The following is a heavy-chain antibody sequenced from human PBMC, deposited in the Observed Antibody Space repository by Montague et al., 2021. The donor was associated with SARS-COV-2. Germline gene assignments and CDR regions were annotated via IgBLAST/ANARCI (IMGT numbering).Heavy chain of an antibody. D-gene: IGHD2/OR15-2a*01. Sequence: SETLSLTCTVSGGSIGNWSYYWGWLRPAQGMGLKWIVCLYYTGGAFYXRALMSRVTKSIDTSKNQIFLNLASVTAADTAFYYCSMEFEGYFDLWGRGTLVMVSS. CDR1: GGSIGNWSYY. J-gene: IGHJ2*01. CDR3: SMEFEGYFDL. V-gene: IGHV4-39*07. CDR2: LYYTGGA.